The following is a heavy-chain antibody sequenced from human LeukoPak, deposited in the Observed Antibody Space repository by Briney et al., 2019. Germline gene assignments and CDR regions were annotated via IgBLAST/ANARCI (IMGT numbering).Heavy chain of an antibody. Sequence: PSETLSLTCTVSGGSISSYYWSWIRQPPGKGLEWIGYIYYSGSTNYNPPLKSRVTISVDTSKNQFSLKLSSVTAADTAVYYCARDTPVHYDFWSGPRWFDPWGQGTLVTVSS. V-gene: IGHV4-59*01. J-gene: IGHJ5*02. CDR3: ARDTPVHYDFWSGPRWFDP. D-gene: IGHD3-3*01. CDR2: IYYSGST. CDR1: GGSISSYY.